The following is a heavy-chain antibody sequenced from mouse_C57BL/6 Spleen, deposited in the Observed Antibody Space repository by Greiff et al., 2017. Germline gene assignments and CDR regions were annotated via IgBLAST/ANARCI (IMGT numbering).Heavy chain of an antibody. Sequence: EVKLVESGGGLVQPGGSMKLSCAASGFTFSDAWMDWVRQSPKKGLEWVAEIRNKANNHATYYAESVKGRFTISRDDSKSSVYLQMNSLRAEDTGIYYCTRNVGPHFDYWGQGTTLTVSS. V-gene: IGHV6-6*01. D-gene: IGHD4-1*01. CDR2: IRNKANNHAT. CDR1: GFTFSDAW. J-gene: IGHJ2*01. CDR3: TRNVGPHFDY.